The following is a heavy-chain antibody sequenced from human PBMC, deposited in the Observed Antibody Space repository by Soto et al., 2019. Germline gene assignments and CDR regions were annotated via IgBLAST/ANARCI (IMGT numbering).Heavy chain of an antibody. CDR3: ARGSWGHYYYYGMDV. D-gene: IGHD3-16*01. Sequence: TSETLYLTSDVYGGSFSGYYWSWIRQPPGKGLEWIGEINHSGSTNYNPSLKSRVTISVDTSKNQFSLKLSSVTAADTAVYYCARGSWGHYYYYGMDVWGKGPRSPSPQ. V-gene: IGHV4-34*01. CDR1: GGSFSGYY. CDR2: INHSGST. J-gene: IGHJ6*01.